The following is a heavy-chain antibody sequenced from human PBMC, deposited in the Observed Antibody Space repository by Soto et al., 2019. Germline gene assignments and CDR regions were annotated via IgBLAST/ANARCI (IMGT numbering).Heavy chain of an antibody. Sequence: ASVKVSCKASGYTFTIYPLHWVLQAPGQSLEWMGWINAGNGSTKYSQNFQGRVTVTRDTSASTAYMEVSSLRSEDTAVYYCARDSVPYGSGGPVLKDWGQGTLVTVSS. CDR1: GYTFTIYP. V-gene: IGHV1-3*01. CDR3: ARDSVPYGSGGPVLKD. J-gene: IGHJ4*02. D-gene: IGHD3-10*01. CDR2: INAGNGST.